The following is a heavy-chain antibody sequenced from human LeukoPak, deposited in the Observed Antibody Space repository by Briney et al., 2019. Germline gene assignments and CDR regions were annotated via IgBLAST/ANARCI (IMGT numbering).Heavy chain of an antibody. CDR2: ISAYNGNT. V-gene: IGHV1-18*01. D-gene: IGHD3-22*01. J-gene: IGHJ5*02. CDR3: AREGGYYYDSSGYPNWFDP. CDR1: GYTFTSYG. Sequence: GASVKVSCKASGYTFTSYGISWVRQAPGQGLEWMGWISAYNGNTNYAQKLQGRVTMTTDTSTSTAYMELRSLRSGDTAVYYCAREGGYYYDSSGYPNWFDPWGQGILVTVSS.